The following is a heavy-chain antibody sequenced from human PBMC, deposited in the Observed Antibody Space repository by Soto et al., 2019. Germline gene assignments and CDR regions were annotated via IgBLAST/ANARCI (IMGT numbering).Heavy chain of an antibody. V-gene: IGHV4-4*02. CDR1: CRSIHSINW. CDR3: ARRTESSITMIVVVRYFDY. D-gene: IGHD3-22*01. Sequence: TLSLTCAFSCRSIHSINWWSRVSDTRGEGREWNGEIYQSGSTNYSPTLKRRVTKYVDKSKNQFFLKLSSVTAADTALYYCARRTESSITMIVVVRYFDYWGQG. J-gene: IGHJ4*02. CDR2: IYQSGST.